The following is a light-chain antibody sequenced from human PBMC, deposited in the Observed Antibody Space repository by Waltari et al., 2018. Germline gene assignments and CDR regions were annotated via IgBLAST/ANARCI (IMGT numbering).Light chain of an antibody. CDR2: LNSDCSH. CDR3: HAWRSGILV. J-gene: IGLJ2*01. CDR1: SGHSDYA. Sequence: QLVLTQSPSASASLGASVKLTCTLSSGHSDYAIAWHQQQPGKGPRYLMKLNSDCSHNKGDGIPDRFSGSSSGAERYLTISILQSEDEADYYCHAWRSGILVFAGGTKLTVL. V-gene: IGLV4-69*01.